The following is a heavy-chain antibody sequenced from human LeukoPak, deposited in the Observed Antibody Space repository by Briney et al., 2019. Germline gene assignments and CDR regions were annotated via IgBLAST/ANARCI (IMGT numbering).Heavy chain of an antibody. CDR2: INHSGST. CDR3: ARGPTTVTTFDY. Sequence: TSETLSLTCAVYGGSFSGYYWSWIRQPPGKGLEWIGEINHSGSTNYNPSLKSRVTISVDTSKNQFSLKLSSVTAADTAVYYCARGPTTVTTFDYWGQGTLVTVSS. V-gene: IGHV4-34*01. J-gene: IGHJ4*02. D-gene: IGHD4-17*01. CDR1: GGSFSGYY.